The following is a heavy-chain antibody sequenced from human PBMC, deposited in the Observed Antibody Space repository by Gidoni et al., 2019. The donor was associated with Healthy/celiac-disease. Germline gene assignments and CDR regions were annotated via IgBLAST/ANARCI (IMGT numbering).Heavy chain of an antibody. CDR2: ISWNSGSI. CDR3: AKVASSWHDAFDI. CDR1: GFTCHDYA. Sequence: EVQLVESGGGLVQPGRSLRLSCAASGFTCHDYAMHWVRQAPGKGLEWVSGISWNSGSIGYADSVKGRFTISRDNAKNSLYLQMNSLRAEDTALYYCAKVASSWHDAFDIWGQGTMVTVSS. D-gene: IGHD6-13*01. V-gene: IGHV3-9*01. J-gene: IGHJ3*02.